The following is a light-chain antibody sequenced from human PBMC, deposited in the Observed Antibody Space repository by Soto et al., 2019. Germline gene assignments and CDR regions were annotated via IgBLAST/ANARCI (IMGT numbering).Light chain of an antibody. V-gene: IGLV2-14*01. Sequence: QSVLTQPASVYGSPGQSIAISCPGTSSDVGGYNYVSWYQQHPGKAPKLMVYDVSNRPSGVSNRFSGSKSGNTASLTISGLQAEDEADYYCSSYTSSSTYVFGTGTKVTVL. CDR1: SSDVGGYNY. J-gene: IGLJ1*01. CDR2: DVS. CDR3: SSYTSSSTYV.